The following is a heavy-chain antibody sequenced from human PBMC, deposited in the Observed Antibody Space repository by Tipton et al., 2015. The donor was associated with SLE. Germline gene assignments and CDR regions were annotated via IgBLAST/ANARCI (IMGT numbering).Heavy chain of an antibody. D-gene: IGHD3-22*01. CDR2: ISYVGSNK. CDR3: AKEFYDSTQGVPDY. V-gene: IGHV3-30-3*01. Sequence: SLRLSCAASGFTFRSYAMHWVRQAPGKGLEWVAVISYVGSNKKYADSVKGRFTISRDNSKNTLSLQMNSLRAEDTAVYYCAKEFYDSTQGVPDYWGQGTLVTVSS. CDR1: GFTFRSYA. J-gene: IGHJ4*02.